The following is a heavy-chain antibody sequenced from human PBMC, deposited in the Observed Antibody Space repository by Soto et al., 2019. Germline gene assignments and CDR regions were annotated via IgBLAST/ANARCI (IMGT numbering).Heavy chain of an antibody. CDR3: AKTVGYCSGGSCAAHRDLMDV. D-gene: IGHD2-15*01. Sequence: GGSLRLSCAASGFTFSTYAMTWVRQAPGKGLEWVSAISASGVSTYYADSVKGRFTISRDNSKNTLYLQMNSLRAEDTAVYYCAKTVGYCSGGSCAAHRDLMDVSAQGTTVTVS. CDR1: GFTFSTYA. V-gene: IGHV3-23*01. J-gene: IGHJ6*02. CDR2: ISASGVST.